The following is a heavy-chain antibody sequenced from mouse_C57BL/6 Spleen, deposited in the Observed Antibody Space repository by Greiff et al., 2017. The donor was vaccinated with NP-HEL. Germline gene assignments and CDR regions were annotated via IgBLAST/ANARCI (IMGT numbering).Heavy chain of an antibody. Sequence: QVQLQQSGAELVRPGASVKLSCKASGYTFTDYYINWVKQRPGQGLEWIARIYPGSGNTYYNEKFKGKATLTAEKSSSTAYMQLSSLTSEDSAVYFCARSGDYDGGWFAYWGQGTLVTVSA. D-gene: IGHD2-4*01. CDR3: ARSGDYDGGWFAY. J-gene: IGHJ3*01. V-gene: IGHV1-76*01. CDR1: GYTFTDYY. CDR2: IYPGSGNT.